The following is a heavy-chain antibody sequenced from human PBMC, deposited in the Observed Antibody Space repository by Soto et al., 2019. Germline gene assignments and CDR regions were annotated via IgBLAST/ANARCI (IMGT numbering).Heavy chain of an antibody. CDR2: ISGSGIST. D-gene: IGHD6-19*01. J-gene: IGHJ4*02. CDR3: AKELTSGWHNIFDY. V-gene: IGHV3-23*01. Sequence: PGGSLRLSCAASGFTFSSYAMSWVRQAPGKGLEWVSAISGSGISTYYADSVKGRFTISRDNSKKTMYLQMNSLRAEDTAVYYCAKELTSGWHNIFDYWGQGTLVTVSS. CDR1: GFTFSSYA.